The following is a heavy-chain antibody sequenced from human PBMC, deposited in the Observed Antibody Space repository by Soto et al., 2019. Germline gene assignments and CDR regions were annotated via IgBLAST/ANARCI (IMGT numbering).Heavy chain of an antibody. Sequence: GASVKVSCKASGYTFTGYYMHWVRQAPGQGLEWMGWINPNSGGTNYAQKLQGWVTMTRDTSISTAYMELSRLRSDDTAVYYCARDATYYYGSGDRVGDAFDIWGLGKMVTVS. V-gene: IGHV1-2*04. D-gene: IGHD3-10*01. J-gene: IGHJ3*02. CDR1: GYTFTGYY. CDR2: INPNSGGT. CDR3: ARDATYYYGSGDRVGDAFDI.